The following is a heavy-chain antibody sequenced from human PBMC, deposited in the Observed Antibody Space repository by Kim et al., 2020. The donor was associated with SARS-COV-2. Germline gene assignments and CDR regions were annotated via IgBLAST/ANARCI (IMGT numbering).Heavy chain of an antibody. J-gene: IGHJ4*02. CDR3: AALDTVQVPGGI. V-gene: IGHV3-7*01. Sequence: YVDSVKGRVTVSRDNAKNSRYLQMSSLRTEDTAIYYCAALDTVQVPGGIWGQGTLVTVSS. D-gene: IGHD3-10*01.